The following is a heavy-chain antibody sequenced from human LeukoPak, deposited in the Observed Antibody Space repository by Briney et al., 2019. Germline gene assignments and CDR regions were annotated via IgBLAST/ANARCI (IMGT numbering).Heavy chain of an antibody. CDR1: GFTFSSYG. D-gene: IGHD2-2*01. Sequence: GGSLRLSCAASGFTFSSYGMHWVRQAPGKGLEWVAVISYDGSNKYYADSVKGRFTISRDNSKNTLYLQMNSLRAEDTAVYYCAKDQENLGYCSSTSCYFPGADVWAKGPRSPSP. J-gene: IGHJ6*02. V-gene: IGHV3-30*18. CDR2: ISYDGSNK. CDR3: AKDQENLGYCSSTSCYFPGADV.